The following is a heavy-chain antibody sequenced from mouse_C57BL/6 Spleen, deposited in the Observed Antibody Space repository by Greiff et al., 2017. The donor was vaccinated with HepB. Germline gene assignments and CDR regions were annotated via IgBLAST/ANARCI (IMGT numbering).Heavy chain of an antibody. CDR2: ISSGSSTI. CDR1: GFTFSDYG. CDR3: ARDGTGFDY. Sequence: EVQRVESGGGLVKPGGSPKLSCAASGFTFSDYGMHWVRQAPEKGLEWVAYISSGSSTIYYADTVKGRFTISRDNAKNTLFLQMTSLRSEDTAMYYCARDGTGFDYWGQGTTLTVSS. J-gene: IGHJ2*01. V-gene: IGHV5-17*01. D-gene: IGHD1-1*01.